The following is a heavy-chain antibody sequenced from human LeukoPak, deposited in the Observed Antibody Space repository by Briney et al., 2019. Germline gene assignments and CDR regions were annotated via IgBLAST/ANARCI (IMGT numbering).Heavy chain of an antibody. CDR1: SGSFLASS. Sequence: PSETLSLTCTVSSGSFLASSWTWIRQPPGKGLEWIGYVFPSGSPNYNPSLRSRVTISADTSKKQISLKLTSVTAADTAIYFCASQGKDDYGDSVHFFDTGAQEPLAPVPP. D-gene: IGHD4-17*01. J-gene: IGHJ4*02. V-gene: IGHV4-4*09. CDR2: VFPSGSP. CDR3: ASQGKDDYGDSVHFFDT.